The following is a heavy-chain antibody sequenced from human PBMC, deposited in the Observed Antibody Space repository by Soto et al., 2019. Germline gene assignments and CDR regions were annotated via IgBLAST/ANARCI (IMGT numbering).Heavy chain of an antibody. CDR1: GFKFSFFA. CDR3: AKALGELSPESYDY. D-gene: IGHD3-16*02. J-gene: IGHJ4*02. V-gene: IGHV3-30*18. Sequence: QVQLVESGGGVVQPGTSLRLSCAASGFKFSFFAMHWVRQAPGKGLEWVAVISYDGSEKYYADSVKGRFSISRDKSKNTLTLQMNSLRPDDTAVYFCAKALGELSPESYDYWGQGTLITVSS. CDR2: ISYDGSEK.